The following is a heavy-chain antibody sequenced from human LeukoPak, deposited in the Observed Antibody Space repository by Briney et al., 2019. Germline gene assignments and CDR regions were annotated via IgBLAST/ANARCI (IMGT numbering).Heavy chain of an antibody. CDR2: INHSGST. D-gene: IGHD3-22*01. J-gene: IGHJ5*02. Sequence: SETLSITCAVYGGSFSAYFWSWIRQPPGKGLEWLGEINHSGSTNYNPSLKSRVTISVDTSKKQFSLKLSSVTAADTAVYYCARQDYYDSSGHNWFDPWGQGTLVTVSS. CDR1: GGSFSAYF. V-gene: IGHV4-34*01. CDR3: ARQDYYDSSGHNWFDP.